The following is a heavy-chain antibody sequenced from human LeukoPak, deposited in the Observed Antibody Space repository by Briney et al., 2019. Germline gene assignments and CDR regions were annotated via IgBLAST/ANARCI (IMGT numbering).Heavy chain of an antibody. J-gene: IGHJ4*02. CDR1: GFTFSSYG. D-gene: IGHD6-19*01. V-gene: IGHV3-30*18. CDR2: ISYDGSNK. CDR3: AKDPGIAVDFDY. Sequence: GGCLRLSCAAPGFTFSSYGMHWVRQAPGKGLEWVAVISYDGSNKYYADFVKGRFTISRDNSKNTLYLQMNSLRAEDTAVYYCAKDPGIAVDFDYWGQGTLVTVSS.